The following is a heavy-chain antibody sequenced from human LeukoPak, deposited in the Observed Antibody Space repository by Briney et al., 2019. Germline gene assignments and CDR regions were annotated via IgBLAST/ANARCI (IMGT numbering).Heavy chain of an antibody. D-gene: IGHD3-10*01. J-gene: IGHJ4*02. Sequence: GGSLRLSCAASGFTFSNHAMHWVRQAPGKGLEWVTLVWYDGNRKYYADSVKGRFTLSRDNSKNSVYLQLNSLRPEDTAMYYCVSMVRGVGYWGQGTLVTVSS. CDR3: VSMVRGVGY. V-gene: IGHV3-30*02. CDR2: VWYDGNRK. CDR1: GFTFSNHA.